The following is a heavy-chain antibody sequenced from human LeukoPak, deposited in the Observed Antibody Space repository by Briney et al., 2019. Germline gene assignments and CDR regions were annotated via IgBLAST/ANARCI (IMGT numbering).Heavy chain of an antibody. CDR3: SSLLFGSFQH. CDR1: GFTFSSYS. CDR2: ISYDGSNK. J-gene: IGHJ1*01. V-gene: IGHV3-30-3*01. Sequence: GGSLRLSCAASGFTFSSYSMHWVRQPPGKGLEWVAVISYDGSNKYYADSLKGRFTISRDNSKNTLYLQMISLRAEDTAVYYGSSLLFGSFQHWGQGTLVTVSS. D-gene: IGHD3-10*01.